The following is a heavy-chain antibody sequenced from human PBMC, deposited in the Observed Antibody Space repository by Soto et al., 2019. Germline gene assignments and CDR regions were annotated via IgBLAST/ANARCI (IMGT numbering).Heavy chain of an antibody. V-gene: IGHV1-69*13. D-gene: IGHD2-2*01. J-gene: IGHJ4*02. CDR1: GGTFSSYA. Sequence: SVKVSFKASGGTFSSYAISWVRQAPVQGLEWMGGIIPIFGTANYAQKFQGRVTITADESTSTAYMELSSLRSEDTAVYYCARDLWGYCSSTSCPFDYGGQGTLVTVSS. CDR3: ARDLWGYCSSTSCPFDY. CDR2: IIPIFGTA.